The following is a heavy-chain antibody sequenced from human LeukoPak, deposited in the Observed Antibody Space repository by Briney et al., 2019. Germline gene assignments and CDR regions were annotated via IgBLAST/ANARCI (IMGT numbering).Heavy chain of an antibody. CDR1: GASISSYY. V-gene: IGHV4-59*08. D-gene: IGHD3-10*01. CDR2: IYYSGNT. J-gene: IGHJ5*02. CDR3: ARHPSPLLWFGGLSFLFDP. Sequence: SETLSLTCTVSGASISSYYWSWIRQPPGKGLEWIGYIYYSGNTNYNPSLKSRVTISVDTSKNQFSLKLSSVTAADTAVYYCARHPSPLLWFGGLSFLFDPWGQGTLVTVSS.